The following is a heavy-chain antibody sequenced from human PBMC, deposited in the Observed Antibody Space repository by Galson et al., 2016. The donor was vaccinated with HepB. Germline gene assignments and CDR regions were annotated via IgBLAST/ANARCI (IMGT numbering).Heavy chain of an antibody. CDR1: GFTFYSYT. CDR3: ARVMDKVVGTYYFDY. J-gene: IGHJ4*02. V-gene: IGHV3-21*01. CDR2: MSSGSSFI. D-gene: IGHD5-12*01. Sequence: SLRLSCAASGFTFYSYTMHWVRQAPGKGLEWVSSMSSGSSFIHYADSVRGRFTISRDNAKNSLFLQMNSLRAEDTAVYYCARVMDKVVGTYYFDYWGQGTLVTVSS.